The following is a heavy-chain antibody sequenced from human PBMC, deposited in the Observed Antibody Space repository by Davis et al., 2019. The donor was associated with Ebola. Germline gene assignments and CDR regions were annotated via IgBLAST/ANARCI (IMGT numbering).Heavy chain of an antibody. CDR3: ARLWETYYYDSSGYYRQSTLDY. CDR2: INHSGST. D-gene: IGHD3-22*01. J-gene: IGHJ4*02. V-gene: IGHV4-34*01. CDR1: GGSFSGYY. Sequence: SETLSLTCAVYGGSFSGYYWSWIRQPPGKGLEWIGEINHSGSTNYNPSLKSRVTISVDTSKNQFSLKLSSVTAADTAVYYCARLWETYYYDSSGYYRQSTLDYWGQGTLVTVSS.